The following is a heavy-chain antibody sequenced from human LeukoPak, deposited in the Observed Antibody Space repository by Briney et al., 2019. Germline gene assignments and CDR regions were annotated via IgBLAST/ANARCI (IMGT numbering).Heavy chain of an antibody. Sequence: SETLSLTCTVSGASITGIGYYWGWIRQPPGKGLEWIGIMYHNGSTYYNPSLKSRVTISVDTSKNQFSLKLTSVTAADTAVYYCARHPSGRMWLQQGGWFDPWGQGTLVTVSS. J-gene: IGHJ5*02. CDR3: ARHPSGRMWLQQGGWFDP. D-gene: IGHD5-24*01. V-gene: IGHV4-39*01. CDR1: GASITGIGYY. CDR2: MYHNGST.